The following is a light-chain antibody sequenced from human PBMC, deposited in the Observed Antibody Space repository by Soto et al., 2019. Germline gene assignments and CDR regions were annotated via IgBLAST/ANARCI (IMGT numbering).Light chain of an antibody. J-gene: IGKJ1*01. Sequence: DIQMTQSPSTLSASVGDRVTITCRASQTIDSWLAWYQQRPGKPPNLLIYKASTLASGVPSRFSGSGSGTEFTLTINSLQPDDFATYYCQQYHIYSGTCGQGTKVEIK. CDR3: QQYHIYSGT. CDR1: QTIDSW. V-gene: IGKV1-5*03. CDR2: KAS.